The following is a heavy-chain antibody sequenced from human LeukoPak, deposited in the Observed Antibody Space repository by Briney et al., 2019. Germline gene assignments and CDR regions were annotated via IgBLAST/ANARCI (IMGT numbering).Heavy chain of an antibody. CDR1: GFTFNSYW. CDR3: ARLGPASSGWPESFDY. J-gene: IGHJ4*02. D-gene: IGHD6-19*01. CDR2: IKRDGSEK. Sequence: GVSLRLSCAASGFTFNSYWMNWVRQAPGKGLEWVANIKRDGSEKYYVDSVKGRFTISRDNAKNSLDLQMNSLRVEDTAVYYCARLGPASSGWPESFDYWGQGTLVTVSP. V-gene: IGHV3-7*03.